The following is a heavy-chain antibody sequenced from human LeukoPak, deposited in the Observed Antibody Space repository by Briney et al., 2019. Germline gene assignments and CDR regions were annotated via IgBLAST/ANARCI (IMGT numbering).Heavy chain of an antibody. CDR1: GFTFSSYA. D-gene: IGHD2-15*01. Sequence: GGSLRLSCAASGFTFSSYAMHWVRQAPGKGLEWVAVISYDGSNKYYADSVKGRFTISKDNSKNTLYLQMNSLRAEDTAVYYCARGATPDYWGQGTLVTVSS. CDR2: ISYDGSNK. V-gene: IGHV3-30-3*01. CDR3: ARGATPDY. J-gene: IGHJ4*02.